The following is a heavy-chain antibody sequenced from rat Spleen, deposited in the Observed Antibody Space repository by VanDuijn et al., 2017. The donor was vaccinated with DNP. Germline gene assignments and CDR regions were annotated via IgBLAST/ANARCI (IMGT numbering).Heavy chain of an antibody. J-gene: IGHJ1*01. CDR3: TTWNTNHWYFDF. CDR1: GFSFSDYY. D-gene: IGHD3-4*01. V-gene: IGHV5-20*01. Sequence: EVQLVESGGGLVQPGRSLKLSCAASGFSFSDYYMAWVRQAPTKGLEWVAYIGSDGYAPYYGDSVKGRFTISRDNAKSSLYLQMDSLRSEDTATYYCTTWNTNHWYFDFWGPGTMVTVSS. CDR2: IGSDGYAP.